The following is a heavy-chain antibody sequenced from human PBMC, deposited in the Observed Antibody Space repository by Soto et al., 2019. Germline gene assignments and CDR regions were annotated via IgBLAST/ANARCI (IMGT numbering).Heavy chain of an antibody. V-gene: IGHV4-34*01. CDR3: ARTSRFDC. D-gene: IGHD6-6*01. CDR1: CGSFSSHY. J-gene: IGHJ4*02. CDR2: INHSGST. Sequence: QVQLQQWGAGLLKPSETLSLTCAVYCGSFSSHYWSWIRQPPGKGLEWIGEINHSGSTNYNPSLKSRVTMSVDTSKNQFSLKLSSVTAADTAVYYCARTSRFDCWGQGTLVTVSS.